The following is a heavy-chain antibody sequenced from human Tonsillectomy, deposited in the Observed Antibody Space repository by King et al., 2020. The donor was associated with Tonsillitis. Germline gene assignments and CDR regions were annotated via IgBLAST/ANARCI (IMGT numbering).Heavy chain of an antibody. V-gene: IGHV3-21*01. CDR3: AGDPYDAEFDGFDN. CDR1: GFSFSVCS. CDR2: ITSSSGYI. D-gene: IGHD3-3*01. J-gene: IGHJ3*02. Sequence: VQLVESGGGLVKPGGSLRLSCAASGFSFSVCSMNWVRQAPGKGLEWVSSITSSSGYIYYADSVKGRFTISRDNAKNSLYLQMNSLRAEDTAVYYCAGDPYDAEFDGFDNWGQGTMVTVSS.